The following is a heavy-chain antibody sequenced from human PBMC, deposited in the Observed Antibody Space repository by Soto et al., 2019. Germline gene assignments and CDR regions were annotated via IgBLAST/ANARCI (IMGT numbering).Heavy chain of an antibody. CDR3: AKDSDALEEVQLVPGYFDY. V-gene: IGHV3-23*01. J-gene: IGHJ4*02. CDR2: ISGSGGST. Sequence: GGSLRLSCAASGFTFSSYAMSWVRQAPGKGLEWVSAISGSGGSTYYADSVKGRFTISRDNSKNTLYLQMNSLRAEDTAVYYCAKDSDALEEVQLVPGYFDYWGQGTLVTVSS. CDR1: GFTFSSYA. D-gene: IGHD6-13*01.